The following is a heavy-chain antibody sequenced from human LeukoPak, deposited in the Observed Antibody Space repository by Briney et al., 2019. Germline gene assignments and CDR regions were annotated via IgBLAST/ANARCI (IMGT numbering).Heavy chain of an antibody. CDR3: ASKDYSNERFGP. D-gene: IGHD4-11*01. CDR2: IYYSGST. V-gene: IGHV4-39*01. J-gene: IGHJ5*02. Sequence: PSETLSLTCTVSGGSISSSSYYWGWIRQPPGKGLEWIGSIYYSGSTYYNPSLKSRVTISVDTSKNQFSLKLSSVTAADTAVYYCASKDYSNERFGPWRQGTLVTVSS. CDR1: GGSISSSSYY.